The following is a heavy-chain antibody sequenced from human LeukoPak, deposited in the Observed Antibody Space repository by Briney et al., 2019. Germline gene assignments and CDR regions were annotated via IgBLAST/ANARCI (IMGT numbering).Heavy chain of an antibody. Sequence: PGGSLRLSCAASGFTFSSYAMSWVRQAPGKGLEWVSAISGSGGSTYYADSVKGRFTISRDNSMNTLYLQMNSLRAEDTAVYYCAKDRRKTSSIAAAGPIDYWGQGTLVTVSS. CDR1: GFTFSSYA. D-gene: IGHD6-13*01. J-gene: IGHJ4*02. CDR2: ISGSGGST. CDR3: AKDRRKTSSIAAAGPIDY. V-gene: IGHV3-23*01.